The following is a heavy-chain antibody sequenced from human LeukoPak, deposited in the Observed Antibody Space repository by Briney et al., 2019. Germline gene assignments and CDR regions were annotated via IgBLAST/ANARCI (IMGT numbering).Heavy chain of an antibody. CDR3: ATELRDGMLSLYYYGICV. D-gene: IGHD5-24*01. V-gene: IGHV4-59*01. J-gene: IGHJ6*01. Sequence: PSETLSLTCTASGGSISSYYWRWIRQPPGKGLEWIGYIYYSGSTNYNPSLKSRVTISVDTSKNQFSLKLKSAADANPAKQHRATELRDGMLSLYYYGICVWGQGTTVTVSS. CDR2: IYYSGST. CDR1: GGSISSYY.